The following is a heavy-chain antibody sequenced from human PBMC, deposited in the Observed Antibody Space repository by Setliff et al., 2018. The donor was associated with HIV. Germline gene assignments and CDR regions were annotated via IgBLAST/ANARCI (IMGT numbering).Heavy chain of an antibody. Sequence: SLRLSCVASGFTFSTYWMTWVRQAPEKGLEWVASIKEDGSEEYYVDSVKGRFTISRDNAKNSLYLQMNSLRAEDTAVYYCARIPYASSWYGSPADYWGQGTLVTVS. D-gene: IGHD6-13*01. J-gene: IGHJ4*02. V-gene: IGHV3-7*01. CDR2: IKEDGSEE. CDR3: ARIPYASSWYGSPADY. CDR1: GFTFSTYW.